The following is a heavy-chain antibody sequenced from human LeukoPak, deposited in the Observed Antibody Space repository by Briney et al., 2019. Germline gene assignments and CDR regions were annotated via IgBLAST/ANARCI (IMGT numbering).Heavy chain of an antibody. V-gene: IGHV3-11*04. J-gene: IGHJ4*02. CDR1: GFTFSDYY. Sequence: GGSLRLSCAASGFTFSDYYMSWIRQAPGRGLEWVSYISSSGSTIYYADSVKGRFTISRDNAKNSLYLQMNSLRAEDTAVYYCARVYDYVWGSNPDYWGQGTLVTVSS. CDR2: ISSSGSTI. D-gene: IGHD3-16*01. CDR3: ARVYDYVWGSNPDY.